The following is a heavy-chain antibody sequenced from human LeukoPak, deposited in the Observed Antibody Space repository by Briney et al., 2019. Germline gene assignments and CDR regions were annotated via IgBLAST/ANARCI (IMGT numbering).Heavy chain of an antibody. Sequence: GGSLRLPCAGSGFTFSSYWMSWVRQAPGKGLEWVANIKQDGSEKYYVDSVKGRFTISRDNAKNSLYLQMNSLRAEDTAVYYCARDPTSYSYYYMDIWGKGTTVTVSS. CDR3: ARDPTSYSYYYMDI. CDR2: IKQDGSEK. V-gene: IGHV3-7*01. D-gene: IGHD5-24*01. CDR1: GFTFSSYW. J-gene: IGHJ6*03.